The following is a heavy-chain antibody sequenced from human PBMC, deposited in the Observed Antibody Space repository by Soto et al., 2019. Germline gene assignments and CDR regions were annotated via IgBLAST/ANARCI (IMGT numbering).Heavy chain of an antibody. CDR1: GGSISSYY. CDR2: IYYSGST. Sequence: QVQLQESGPGLVKPSETLSLTCTVSGGSISSYYWSWIRQPPGKGLEWIGYIYYSGSTNYNPSLKSRVTISVDTSKNQFSLKLSSVTAADTAVYYCARFNVVVVPAAVRGAWFDPWGQGTLVTVSS. V-gene: IGHV4-59*01. D-gene: IGHD2-2*01. J-gene: IGHJ5*02. CDR3: ARFNVVVVPAAVRGAWFDP.